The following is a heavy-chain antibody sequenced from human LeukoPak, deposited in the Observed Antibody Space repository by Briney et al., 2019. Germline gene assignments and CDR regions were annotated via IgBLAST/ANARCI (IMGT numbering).Heavy chain of an antibody. D-gene: IGHD3-10*01. CDR1: GFTFSSYS. Sequence: GGSLRLSCAASGFTFSSYSMNWIRQAPGKGLEWISYISSSGSTIYYADSVKSRFTISRNNAKNSLYLQMNSLRAEDTAVYYCARDKDDYGSGNHWFDPWGQGTLVTVSS. CDR2: ISSSGSTI. J-gene: IGHJ5*02. CDR3: ARDKDDYGSGNHWFDP. V-gene: IGHV3-48*04.